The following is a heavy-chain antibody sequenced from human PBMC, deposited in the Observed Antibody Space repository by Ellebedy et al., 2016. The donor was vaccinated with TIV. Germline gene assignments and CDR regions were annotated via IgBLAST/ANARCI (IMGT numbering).Heavy chain of an antibody. J-gene: IGHJ4*02. D-gene: IGHD3/OR15-3a*01. CDR3: VRGEGWTDY. CDR1: GFSFSREW. V-gene: IGHV3-7*04. CDR2: IMEDGREK. Sequence: GGSLRLXCAASGFSFSREWMSWVRQAPGKGLEWVANIMEDGREKYYVDSVKGRFTISRDYAKNSLYLEMNSLRPEDTAVYYCVRGEGWTDYWGQGTVVTVSS.